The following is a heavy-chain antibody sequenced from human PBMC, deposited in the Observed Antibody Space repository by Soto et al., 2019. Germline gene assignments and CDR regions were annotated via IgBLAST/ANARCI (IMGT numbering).Heavy chain of an antibody. CDR3: ARPGDAYGLDV. D-gene: IGHD2-21*02. CDR1: GASITRSSYY. V-gene: IGHV4-39*01. CDR2: IHSHSGST. Sequence: XATLSLTCSVSGASITRSSYYWAGIRQPPGKGLEWIASIHSHSGSTYYDPSLKGRVLISVDTSKNHFSLNLSSVTAADPAVYYCARPGDAYGLDVWGQGTTVTVPS. J-gene: IGHJ6*02.